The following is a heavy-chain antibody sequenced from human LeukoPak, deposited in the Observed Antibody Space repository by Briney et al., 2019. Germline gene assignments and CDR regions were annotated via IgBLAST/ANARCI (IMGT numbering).Heavy chain of an antibody. D-gene: IGHD3-9*01. V-gene: IGHV3-30*02. CDR1: GFTFSAYS. Sequence: PGGSLRLSCAASGFTFSAYSIHWVRQVPGKGLEGGSFMRYGEGETSYRDSVKGRFSISSNNAKNTLYLQMNSLRPEDTAIYYCAKDWITDWSNYFDPWGQGTLVIVSS. CDR3: AKDWITDWSNYFDP. J-gene: IGHJ5*02. CDR2: MRYGEGET.